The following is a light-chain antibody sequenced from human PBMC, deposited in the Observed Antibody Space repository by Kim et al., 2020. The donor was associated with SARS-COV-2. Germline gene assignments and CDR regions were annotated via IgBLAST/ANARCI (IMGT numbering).Light chain of an antibody. V-gene: IGLV1-44*01. CDR1: SSNIVSNT. CDR3: AAWDGSLNVVV. J-gene: IGLJ2*01. CDR2: SND. Sequence: QSVLTQPPSASGTPGQRVTISCSGSSSNIVSNTVNWYQQLPGTAPKLLIYSNDQRPSGVPDQISGSKSGTSASLAISGLQSEDEADYYCAAWDGSLNVVVFGGGTQLTVL.